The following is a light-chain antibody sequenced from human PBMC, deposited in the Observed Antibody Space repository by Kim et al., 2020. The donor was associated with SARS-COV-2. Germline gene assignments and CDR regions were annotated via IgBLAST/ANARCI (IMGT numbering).Light chain of an antibody. CDR2: EDN. Sequence: KMVTMSCTRSSGSIASNYVQWYQQRPGSAPTTVICEDNQRPSGVPDRISGSIDSSSNSASLTISGLKTEDEADYYCQSYDSSNRWVFGGGTQLTVL. V-gene: IGLV6-57*03. J-gene: IGLJ3*02. CDR1: SGSIASNY. CDR3: QSYDSSNRWV.